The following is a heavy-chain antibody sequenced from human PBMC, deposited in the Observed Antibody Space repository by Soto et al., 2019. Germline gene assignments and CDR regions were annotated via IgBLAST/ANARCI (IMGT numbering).Heavy chain of an antibody. V-gene: IGHV1-18*01. D-gene: IGHD6-13*01. CDR3: ARNLMVAAGTKGY. CDR2: ISAYNGTT. J-gene: IGHJ4*02. Sequence: QVQLVQSGAEVKKPGASVKVSCKASGYTFTSYGISWVRQAPGQGLEWMGWISAYNGTTNYAQKLQGRVTMTTDTSQSTEYRELRSLRSDPTAVDYWARNLMVAAGTKGYWGQGPLVTVSS. CDR1: GYTFTSYG.